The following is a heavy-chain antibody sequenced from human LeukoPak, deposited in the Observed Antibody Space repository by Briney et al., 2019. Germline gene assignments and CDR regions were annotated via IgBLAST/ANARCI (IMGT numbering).Heavy chain of an antibody. CDR2: IRGKANSYAT. CDR3: SRLDTAMVNFGLGV. Sequence: GGSLILSCAASGFTFSASDMHWVRQASGKGLEWIGRIRGKANSYATAYAASVKGRFTISRDDSKNTAYLQMNSLKTEDTAVYYCSRLDTAMVNFGLGVWGQGTTVTVSS. J-gene: IGHJ6*02. CDR1: GFTFSASD. V-gene: IGHV3-73*01. D-gene: IGHD5-18*01.